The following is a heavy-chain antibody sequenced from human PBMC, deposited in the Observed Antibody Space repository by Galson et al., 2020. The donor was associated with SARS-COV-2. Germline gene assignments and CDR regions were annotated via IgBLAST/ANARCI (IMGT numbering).Heavy chain of an antibody. D-gene: IGHD3-10*01. CDR1: GGSISSADSY. J-gene: IGHJ4*02. Sequence: ASETLSLTCAVSGGSISSADSYWSWIRQPPGKGLEWIGYIYYTGNTYYNPSLKSRVIISVDTSKDQFSLRLSSVTAADTAVYFCARVQSFSGTHHSPTFDRWGQGTLVTVSS. CDR2: IYYTGNT. V-gene: IGHV4-30-4*01. CDR3: ARVQSFSGTHHSPTFDR.